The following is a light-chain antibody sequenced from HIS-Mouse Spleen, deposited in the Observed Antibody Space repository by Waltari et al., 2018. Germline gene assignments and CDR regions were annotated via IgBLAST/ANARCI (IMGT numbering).Light chain of an antibody. CDR3: SSYTSSSTLV. CDR1: SSDVGGYNY. Sequence: QSALTQPPSASGSPGQSVTISCTGTSSDVGGYNYVSWYQQHPGKPPKLMIYEVSKRPSGVPDRFSGSKSGNTASLTISGLQAEDEADYYCSSYTSSSTLVFGGGTKLTVL. J-gene: IGLJ3*02. CDR2: EVS. V-gene: IGLV2-8*01.